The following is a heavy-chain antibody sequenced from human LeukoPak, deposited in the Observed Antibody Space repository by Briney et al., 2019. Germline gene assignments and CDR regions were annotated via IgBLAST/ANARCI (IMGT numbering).Heavy chain of an antibody. D-gene: IGHD1-26*01. CDR3: ASGIRGVGGNY. J-gene: IGHJ4*02. V-gene: IGHV4-59*12. CDR2: IYYSGST. CDR1: GGSISSYY. Sequence: SETLSLTCTVSGGSISSYYWSWIRQPPGKGLEWIGYIYYSGSTNYNPSLKSRVTISVDTSKDQFSLKLSSVTAADTAVYYCASGIRGVGGNYWGQGTLVTVSS.